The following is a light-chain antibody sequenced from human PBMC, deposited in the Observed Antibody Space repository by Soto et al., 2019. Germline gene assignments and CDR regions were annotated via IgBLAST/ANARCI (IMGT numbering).Light chain of an antibody. CDR3: SSYISSDTLV. V-gene: IGLV2-14*01. CDR2: EVS. J-gene: IGLJ2*01. CDR1: TSDVGLYNY. Sequence: QSALTQPASVSGSPGQSITISCTGTTSDVGLYNYVSWYQQHPGKAPKLMISEVSNRPSGVSNRFSGSKSGNTASLTISGLQAEDEADYYCSSYISSDTLVFGAGTKLTVL.